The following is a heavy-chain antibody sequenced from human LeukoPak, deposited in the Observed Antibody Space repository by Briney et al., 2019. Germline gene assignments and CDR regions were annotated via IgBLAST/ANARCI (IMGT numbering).Heavy chain of an antibody. CDR3: AKYYYDSSGYVDY. CDR1: GFTVSSNY. V-gene: IGHV3-23*01. J-gene: IGHJ4*02. D-gene: IGHD3-22*01. Sequence: GGSLRLSCAASGFTVSSNYMSWVRQAPGKGLEWVSAISGSGGNTYYADSVKGRFTISRDNSKNTLYLQMNSLRAEDTAVYYCAKYYYDSSGYVDYWGQGTLVTVSS. CDR2: ISGSGGNT.